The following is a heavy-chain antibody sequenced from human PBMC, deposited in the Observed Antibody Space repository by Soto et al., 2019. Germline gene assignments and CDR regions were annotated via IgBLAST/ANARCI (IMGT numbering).Heavy chain of an antibody. CDR3: VASVFSFDY. J-gene: IGHJ4*02. D-gene: IGHD2-8*01. Sequence: HVQLVESGGGVVQPGRSLRLSCAASGFTFSTSAMHWVRQAPGKGLEWVAVISYDGTNEHYEDSVKGRFTVSRDNCRNTLSLQMTSLRTEDTAMYYCVASVFSFDYWGQGSLVTVSS. V-gene: IGHV3-30*01. CDR2: ISYDGTNE. CDR1: GFTFSTSA.